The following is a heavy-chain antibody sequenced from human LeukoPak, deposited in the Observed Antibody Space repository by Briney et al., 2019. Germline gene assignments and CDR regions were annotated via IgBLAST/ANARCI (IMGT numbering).Heavy chain of an antibody. CDR2: IYYSGST. Sequence: SETLSLTCTVSGGSISSGGYYWSWIRQHPGKGLEWIGYIYYSGSTYYNPSLKSRVTISVDTSKSQFSLKLSSVTAADTAVYYCARGDSSGYYYGLGYFDYWGQGTLVTVSS. CDR3: ARGDSSGYYYGLGYFDY. V-gene: IGHV4-31*03. D-gene: IGHD3-22*01. J-gene: IGHJ4*02. CDR1: GGSISSGGYY.